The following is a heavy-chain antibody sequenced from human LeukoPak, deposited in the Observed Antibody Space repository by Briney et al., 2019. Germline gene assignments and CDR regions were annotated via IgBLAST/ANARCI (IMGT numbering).Heavy chain of an antibody. CDR3: ARQGSGGRAFDI. D-gene: IGHD1-26*01. J-gene: IGHJ3*02. CDR1: GGSISSGDYY. Sequence: SQTLSLTCTVSGGSISSGDYYWSWIRQPPGKGLEWIGYIYSSGSTNSNPSLKSRVTISVDTSKSQFSLKMTSVTAADTAVYYCARQGSGGRAFDIWGQGTMVTVSS. V-gene: IGHV4-30-4*01. CDR2: IYSSGST.